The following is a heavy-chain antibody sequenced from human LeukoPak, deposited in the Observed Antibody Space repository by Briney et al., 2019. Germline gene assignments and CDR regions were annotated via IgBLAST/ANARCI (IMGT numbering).Heavy chain of an antibody. CDR2: IYYSGST. Sequence: PSETLSLTCAVYGGSFSGYYWNWIRQAPGKGLEWIGYIYYSGSTYYNPSLKSRVTISVDRSKNQFSLKLSSVTAADTAVYYCARVRYCSGGSCGYYYYYGMDVWGQGTTVTVSS. V-gene: IGHV4-34*01. CDR3: ARVRYCSGGSCGYYYYYGMDV. J-gene: IGHJ6*02. D-gene: IGHD2-15*01. CDR1: GGSFSGYY.